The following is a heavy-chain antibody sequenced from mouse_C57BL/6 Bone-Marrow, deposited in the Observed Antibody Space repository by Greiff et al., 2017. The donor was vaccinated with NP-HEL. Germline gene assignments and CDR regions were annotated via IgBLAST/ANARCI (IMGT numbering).Heavy chain of an antibody. CDR1: GFTFSSYA. J-gene: IGHJ2*01. CDR2: ISDGGSYT. CDR3: ARDVNYRGYFDY. Sequence: EVMLVESGGGLVKPGGSLKLSCAASGFTFSSYAMSWVRQTPEKRLEWVATISDGGSYTYYPDNVKGRFTISRDNAKNNLYLQMSHLKSEDTAMYYCARDVNYRGYFDYWGQGTTLTVSS. V-gene: IGHV5-4*01. D-gene: IGHD2-12*01.